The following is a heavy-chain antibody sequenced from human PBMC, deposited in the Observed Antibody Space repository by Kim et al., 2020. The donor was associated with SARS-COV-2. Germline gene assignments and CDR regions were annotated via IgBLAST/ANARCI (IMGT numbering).Heavy chain of an antibody. CDR2: IYYSGST. V-gene: IGHV4-39*01. Sequence: SETLSLTCTVSGGSISSSSYYWGWIRQPPGKGLEWIGSIYYSGSTYYNPSLKSRVTISVDTSKNQFSLKLSSVTAADTAVYYCAEWLVRGFIIDYWGQGTLVTVSS. J-gene: IGHJ4*01. D-gene: IGHD3-10*01. CDR3: AEWLVRGFIIDY. CDR1: GGSISSSSYY.